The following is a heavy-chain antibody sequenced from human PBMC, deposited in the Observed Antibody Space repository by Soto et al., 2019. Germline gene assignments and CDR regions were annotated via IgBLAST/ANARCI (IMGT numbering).Heavy chain of an antibody. CDR2: IYYSGST. J-gene: IGHJ4*02. CDR1: GGSMTSSNW. D-gene: IGHD5-18*01. CDR3: ARRYGSSFDY. V-gene: IGHV4-59*08. Sequence: SETLSLTCTVSGGSMTSSNWWNWVRQSPGKGLEWIGYIYYSGSTNYNPSLKSRVTISVDTSNNQFSLKLSSVTAADTAVYYSARRYGSSFDYWGQGTLVTVSS.